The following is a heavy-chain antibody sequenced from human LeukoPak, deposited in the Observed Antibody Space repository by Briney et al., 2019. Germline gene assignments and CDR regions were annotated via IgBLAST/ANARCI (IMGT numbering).Heavy chain of an antibody. CDR1: GYTFTSYA. CDR2: INTNTGNP. Sequence: ASVKVSCKASGYTFTSYAMYWVRQAPGQGLEWMGWINTNTGNPTYAQGFTGRFVFSLDTSVSTAYLQISSLEAEDTAVYYCAREEYSYGQYYFDYWGQGTLVTVSS. J-gene: IGHJ4*02. CDR3: AREEYSYGQYYFDY. D-gene: IGHD5-18*01. V-gene: IGHV7-4-1*02.